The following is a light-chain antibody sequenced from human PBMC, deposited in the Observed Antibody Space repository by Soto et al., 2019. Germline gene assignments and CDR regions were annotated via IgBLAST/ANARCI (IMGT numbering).Light chain of an antibody. V-gene: IGLV2-8*01. CDR3: SSYAGSNPVV. CDR1: SIDVGAYNY. Sequence: QSALTQPPSASGSPGQSVTISCTGTSIDVGAYNYVSWYQQHPGKAPKLMIYEVNKRPSGVPDRFSGSKSGNTASLTVSGLQAEDEADYFCSSYAGSNPVVFGGGNKLTVL. CDR2: EVN. J-gene: IGLJ2*01.